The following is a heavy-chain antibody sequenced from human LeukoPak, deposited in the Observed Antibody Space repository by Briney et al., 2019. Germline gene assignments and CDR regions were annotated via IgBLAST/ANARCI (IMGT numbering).Heavy chain of an antibody. V-gene: IGHV4-31*03. J-gene: IGHJ5*02. CDR1: GGSISRGSYY. CDR3: ARGLGITGTEALNNWFDP. Sequence: SETLSLTCTVSGGSISRGSYYWSWIRQHPGKGLEWIGYIYYSGSTYYNPSLKSRVTISVDTSKNQFSLKLSSVTAADTAVYYCARGLGITGTEALNNWFDPWGQGTLVTVSS. D-gene: IGHD1-20*01. CDR2: IYYSGST.